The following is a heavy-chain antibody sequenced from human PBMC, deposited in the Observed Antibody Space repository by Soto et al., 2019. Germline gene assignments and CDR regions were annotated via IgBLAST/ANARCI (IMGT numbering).Heavy chain of an antibody. CDR2: IFGADET. V-gene: IGHV3-53*02. CDR3: ARGGFD. CDR1: GFSVTASN. J-gene: IGHJ4*02. D-gene: IGHD3-16*01. Sequence: EVQLVETGGGSIQPGGSLRLSCAASGFSVTASNMNWVRQAPGQGLEWVSVIFGADETYYADSVRGRFTISRDNSKNTVYLQMDSLRTGDTTLYYCARGGFDWGQGTLVTVSS.